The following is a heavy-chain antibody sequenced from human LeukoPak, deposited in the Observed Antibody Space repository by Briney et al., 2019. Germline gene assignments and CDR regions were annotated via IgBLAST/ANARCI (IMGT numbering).Heavy chain of an antibody. V-gene: IGHV1-46*01. CDR2: INPSGGST. J-gene: IGHJ4*02. D-gene: IGHD4-11*01. Sequence: GASVKVSCKASGYTFTNYYMHWVRQAPGQGLEWMGIINPSGGSTSYAQKFQGRVTMTRDTSTSTVYMELSSLRSEDTAVYYCARASVSNYDRGAILNRKSLRWGQGTLVTVSS. CDR1: GYTFTNYY. CDR3: ARASVSNYDRGAILNRKSLR.